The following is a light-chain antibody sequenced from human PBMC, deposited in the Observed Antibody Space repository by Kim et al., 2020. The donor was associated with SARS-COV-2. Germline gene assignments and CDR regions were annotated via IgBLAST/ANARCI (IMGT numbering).Light chain of an antibody. J-gene: IGKJ5*01. V-gene: IGKV3-11*01. CDR1: QSVSSY. CDR2: DAS. CDR3: QQRTDWPPF. Sequence: LSPGERATPSCRASQSVSSYLAWYQQKPGQAPRLLIYDASNRATGIPARFSGSGSGTDFTLTISRLEPEDFAVYYCQQRTDWPPFFGQGTRLEIK.